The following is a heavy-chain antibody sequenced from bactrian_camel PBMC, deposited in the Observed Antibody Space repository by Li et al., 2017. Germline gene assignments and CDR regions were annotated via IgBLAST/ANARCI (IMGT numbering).Heavy chain of an antibody. J-gene: IGHJ4*01. D-gene: IGHD6*01. CDR1: GYTYR. Sequence: QLVESGGGSVQAGGSLRLSCSASGYTYRMGWFRQAPGKEREGVAAIVAGGSSTNYAASVKGRFTISQDTAKNSVYLQMNSLRPEDTAMYYCAAEDYCGGSWDLPENYLYWGRGTQVTVSS. V-gene: IGHV3S40*01. CDR2: IVAGGSST. CDR3: AAEDYCGGSWDLPENYLY.